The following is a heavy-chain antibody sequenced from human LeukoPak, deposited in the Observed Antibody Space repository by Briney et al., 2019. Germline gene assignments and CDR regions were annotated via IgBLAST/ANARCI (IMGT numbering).Heavy chain of an antibody. CDR2: IRYDGSKK. CDR1: GFTFSSYS. V-gene: IGHV3-30*02. D-gene: IGHD3-10*02. CDR3: AELGITMIGGV. J-gene: IGHJ6*04. Sequence: GGSLRLSCAASGFTFSSYSMNWVRQAPGKGLEWAAFIRYDGSKKYYADSVKGRFTISRDNAKNSLYLQMNSLRAEDTAVYYCAELGITMIGGVWGKGTTVTISS.